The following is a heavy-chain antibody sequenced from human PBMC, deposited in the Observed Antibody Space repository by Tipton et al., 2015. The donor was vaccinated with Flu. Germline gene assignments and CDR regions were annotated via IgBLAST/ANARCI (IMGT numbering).Heavy chain of an antibody. CDR2: INHSGST. Sequence: TLSLTCAVYGGSFSGYYWSWIRQPPGKGLEWIGEINHSGSTNYNPSLKSRVTISVDTSKNQFSLKLSSVTAADTAVYYCARRTKGTKVRGVIVNWFDPWGQGTLVTVSS. CDR1: GGSFSGYY. J-gene: IGHJ5*02. D-gene: IGHD3-10*01. V-gene: IGHV4-34*01. CDR3: ARRTKGTKVRGVIVNWFDP.